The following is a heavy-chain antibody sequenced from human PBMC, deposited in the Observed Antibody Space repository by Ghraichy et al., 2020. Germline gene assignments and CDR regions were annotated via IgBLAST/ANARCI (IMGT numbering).Heavy chain of an antibody. Sequence: GESLNISCAAFGFTFSNYWMTWVRQAPGRGVEWVANIKQDESEKYYVDSVKGRFTISRDNAKNLLFLQMNSLRAEDTAVYYCASGVLSYDYVWGSYPLDSWGQGTLVTVSS. CDR3: ASGVLSYDYVWGSYPLDS. V-gene: IGHV3-7*01. CDR2: IKQDESEK. J-gene: IGHJ4*02. CDR1: GFTFSNYW. D-gene: IGHD3-16*02.